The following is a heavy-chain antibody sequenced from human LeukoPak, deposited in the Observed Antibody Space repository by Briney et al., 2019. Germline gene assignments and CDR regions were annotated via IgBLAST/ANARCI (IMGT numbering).Heavy chain of an antibody. CDR2: IYHSGST. D-gene: IGHD5-24*01. CDR1: GGSINSDY. CDR3: ARVGGMTTINNAAFDI. V-gene: IGHV4-59*01. Sequence: SETLSLTCSVSGGSINSDYWNWIRQPPGKGLEWIGYIYHSGSTNYNPSPKSRVTISIDKSKKQFSLKLISVTAADTATYYCARVGGMTTINNAAFDIWGQGTMVTVSS. J-gene: IGHJ3*02.